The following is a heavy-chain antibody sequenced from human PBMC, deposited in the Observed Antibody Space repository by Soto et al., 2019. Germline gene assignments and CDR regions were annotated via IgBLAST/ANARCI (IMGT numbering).Heavy chain of an antibody. V-gene: IGHV3-21*01. CDR3: ARDLPSDGYCSGXSCQNCGKTYYYYGMDV. CDR2: ISSSSSYI. CDR1: GFTFSSYS. D-gene: IGHD2-15*01. Sequence: GGSLRLSCAASGFTFSSYSMNWVRQAPGKGLEWVSSISSSSSYIYYADSVKGRFTISRDNAKNSLYLQMNSLRAEDTAVYYCARDLPSDGYCSGXSCQNCGKTYYYYGMDVWGQGTTVTVSS. J-gene: IGHJ6*02.